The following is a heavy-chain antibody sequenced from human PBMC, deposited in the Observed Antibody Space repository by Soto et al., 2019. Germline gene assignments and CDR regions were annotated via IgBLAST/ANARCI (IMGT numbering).Heavy chain of an antibody. Sequence: EVQLVESGGGLVKPGGSLRLSCAASGFTFSSYSMNWVRQAPGKGLEWVSSISSSSSYIYYADSVKGRFTISRDNAKNSLYLQMNSLRAEDTAVYYCARDPNVLLWFGELLGGMDVWGQGTTVTVSS. V-gene: IGHV3-21*01. CDR1: GFTFSSYS. CDR2: ISSSSSYI. J-gene: IGHJ6*02. CDR3: ARDPNVLLWFGELLGGMDV. D-gene: IGHD3-10*01.